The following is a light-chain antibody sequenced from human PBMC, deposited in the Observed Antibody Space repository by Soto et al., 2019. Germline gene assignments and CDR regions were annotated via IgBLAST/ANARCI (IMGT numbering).Light chain of an antibody. CDR1: QSVSKY. Sequence: EIVMTQSPATLSVSPGERATLSCRASQSVSKYLAWYQQKPGQAPRLLIYSASNRATGIPVRFSGSGSGTDFTLTISSLQSEDFAVYYCQQYYVLYTFGQGTKVDIK. J-gene: IGKJ2*01. CDR2: SAS. CDR3: QQYYVLYT. V-gene: IGKV3D-15*01.